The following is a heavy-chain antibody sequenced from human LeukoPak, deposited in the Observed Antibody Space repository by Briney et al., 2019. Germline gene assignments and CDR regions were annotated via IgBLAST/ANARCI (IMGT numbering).Heavy chain of an antibody. CDR1: GFTFSSYA. V-gene: IGHV3-23*01. J-gene: IGHJ4*02. CDR2: ISGSGGST. D-gene: IGHD3-22*01. Sequence: GGSLRLSCAASGFTFSSYAMSWVRQAPGKGLEWVSAISGSGGSTYYADSVKGRFTISRGNSKNTLYLQMNSLRAEDTAVYYCAKVYDSSGYYYFDYWGQGTLVTVSS. CDR3: AKVYDSSGYYYFDY.